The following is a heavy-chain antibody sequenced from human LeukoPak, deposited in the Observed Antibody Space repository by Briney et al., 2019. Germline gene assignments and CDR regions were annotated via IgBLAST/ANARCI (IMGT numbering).Heavy chain of an antibody. CDR2: IYYSGST. Sequence: PSETLSLTCTVSGGSISSSSYYWGWIRQPPGKGLEWIGSIYYSGSTYYNPSLKSRATISVDTSKNQFSLKLSSVTAADTAVYYCARLSSDYGDYRFDPWGQGTLVTVSS. V-gene: IGHV4-39*01. CDR1: GGSISSSSYY. J-gene: IGHJ5*02. CDR3: ARLSSDYGDYRFDP. D-gene: IGHD4-17*01.